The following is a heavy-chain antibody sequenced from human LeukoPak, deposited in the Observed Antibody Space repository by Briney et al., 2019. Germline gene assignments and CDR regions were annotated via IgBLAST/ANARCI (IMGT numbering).Heavy chain of an antibody. CDR2: ISYDGSNK. Sequence: GGSLRLSCAASGFTFSSYGMHWVRQAPGKGLEWVAVISYDGSNKYYADSVKGRFTISRDNSKNTLYLQMNSLRAEDTAVYYCAKDGPYSGSTESPFDHWGQGTLVTVSS. V-gene: IGHV3-30*18. J-gene: IGHJ4*02. CDR1: GFTFSSYG. CDR3: AKDGPYSGSTESPFDH. D-gene: IGHD1-26*01.